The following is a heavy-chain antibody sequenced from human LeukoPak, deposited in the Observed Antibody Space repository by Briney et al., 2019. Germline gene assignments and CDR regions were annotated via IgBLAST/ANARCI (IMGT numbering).Heavy chain of an antibody. CDR3: AKGMRGVVAVKLLDP. D-gene: IGHD3-22*01. V-gene: IGHV3-23*01. J-gene: IGHJ5*02. CDR2: ISGSGGST. Sequence: GGSLRLPCVASGFTFSSYAMSWIRQAPGKGLEWVSVISGSGGSTYYADSVKGRFTISRDNSKNTLHLQMNSLRAEDTAVYYCAKGMRGVVAVKLLDPWGQGTLVTVSS. CDR1: GFTFSSYA.